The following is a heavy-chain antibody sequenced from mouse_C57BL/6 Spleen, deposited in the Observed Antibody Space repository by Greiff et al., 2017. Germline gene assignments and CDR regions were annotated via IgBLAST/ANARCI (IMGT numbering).Heavy chain of an antibody. CDR1: GYTFTSYW. J-gene: IGHJ3*01. CDR3: AREGHYGSSPFAY. Sequence: VQLQQPGAELVKPGASVKLSCKASGYTFTSYWMHWVKQRPGQGLEWIGMIHPNSGSTNYNEKFKSKATLTVDKSSSTAYMQLSSLTSEDSAVYYCAREGHYGSSPFAYWGQGTLVTVSA. V-gene: IGHV1-64*01. CDR2: IHPNSGST. D-gene: IGHD1-1*01.